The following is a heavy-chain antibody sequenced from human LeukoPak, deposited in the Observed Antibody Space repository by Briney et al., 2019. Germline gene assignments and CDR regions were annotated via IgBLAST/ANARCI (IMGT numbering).Heavy chain of an antibody. D-gene: IGHD1-26*01. CDR1: GFTFRNYV. Sequence: GGSLRLSCAASGFTFRNYVIHWVRQAPGKGLEWVASIKQDESEKYYVDSVKGRFTTSRDNAKSSLYLQMNALRGEDTAVYYCARLVGDVTTWDCWGQGTLVTVSS. CDR3: ARLVGDVTTWDC. CDR2: IKQDESEK. J-gene: IGHJ4*02. V-gene: IGHV3-7*03.